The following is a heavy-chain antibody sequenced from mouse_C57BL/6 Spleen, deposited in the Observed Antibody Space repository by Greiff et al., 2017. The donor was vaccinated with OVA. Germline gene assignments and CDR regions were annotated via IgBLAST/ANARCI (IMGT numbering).Heavy chain of an antibody. CDR2: ISSGSSTI. CDR3: ARQGASWFAY. J-gene: IGHJ3*01. Sequence: EVQVVESGGGLVKPGGSLKLSCAASGFTFSDYGMHWVRQAPETGLEWVAYISSGSSTIYYADTVKGRFTISRDNAKKTLFLQMTSLRSEDTAMYYCARQGASWFAYWGQGTLVTVSA. CDR1: GFTFSDYG. V-gene: IGHV5-17*01.